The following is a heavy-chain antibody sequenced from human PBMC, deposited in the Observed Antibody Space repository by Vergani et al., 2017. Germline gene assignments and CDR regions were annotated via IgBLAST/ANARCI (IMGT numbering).Heavy chain of an antibody. V-gene: IGHV5-51*01. CDR1: GYSFTSYW. CDR3: AXRSGYYDSSGAQDAFDI. Sequence: EVQLVQSGAEVKKPGESPKISCKGSGYSFTSYWIGWVRQMPGKGLEWMGIIYPGDSDTRYSPSFQGQVTISADKSISTAYLQWSSLKASDTAMYYCAXRSGYYDSSGAQDAFDIWGQGTMVTVSS. D-gene: IGHD3-22*01. CDR2: IYPGDSDT. J-gene: IGHJ3*02.